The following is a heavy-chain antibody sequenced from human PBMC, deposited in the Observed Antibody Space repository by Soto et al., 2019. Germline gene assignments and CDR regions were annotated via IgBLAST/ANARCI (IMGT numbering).Heavy chain of an antibody. CDR2: ISSTSTDI. Sequence: GGSLRLSCAASGFPFSSYSINWVRQAPGNGLEWVASISSTSTDIYYADSVKGRFTISRDNAKYSLCLHMNSLRAEDTAVYYCARRCTSGLYSYGYEGIFAYWGQGTLVNVSS. V-gene: IGHV3-21*01. CDR3: ARRCTSGLYSYGYEGIFAY. D-gene: IGHD5-18*01. CDR1: GFPFSSYS. J-gene: IGHJ4*02.